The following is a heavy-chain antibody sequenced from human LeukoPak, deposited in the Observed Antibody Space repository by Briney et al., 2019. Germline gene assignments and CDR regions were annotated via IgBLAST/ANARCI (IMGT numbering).Heavy chain of an antibody. CDR1: GYTFTSYD. CDR2: MNPNSGNT. Sequence: GASVKVSCRASGYTFTSYDINWVRQATGQGLEWMGWMNPNSGNTGYAQKFQGRVTMTRNTSISTAYMELSSLRSEDTAVYYCARVTMVRGVHGYYFDYWGQGTLVTVFS. J-gene: IGHJ4*02. D-gene: IGHD3-10*01. V-gene: IGHV1-8*02. CDR3: ARVTMVRGVHGYYFDY.